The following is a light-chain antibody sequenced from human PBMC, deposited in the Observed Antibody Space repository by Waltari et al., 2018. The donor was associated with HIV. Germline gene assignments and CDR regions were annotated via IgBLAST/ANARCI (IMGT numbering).Light chain of an antibody. CDR1: QGISNY. Sequence: AIRMTQSPSSFSASTGDRVTLTCRASQGISNYLAWYQQQPGKAPKLLIYAASTLQTGIPSRFSGSGSGTDFTLTISCLQSEDFATYYCQQYYNYPYTFGQGTKLEIK. J-gene: IGKJ2*01. V-gene: IGKV1-8*01. CDR3: QQYYNYPYT. CDR2: AAS.